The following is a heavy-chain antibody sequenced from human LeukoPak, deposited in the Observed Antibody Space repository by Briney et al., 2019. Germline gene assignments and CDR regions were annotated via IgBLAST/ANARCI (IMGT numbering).Heavy chain of an antibody. V-gene: IGHV3-53*04. CDR3: ARDLTTSS. Sequence: TGGSLRLSCAASGFTVSSNYMSWVRQAPGKGLEWVSVIYSGGNTYYADSVKGRFTISRHNSKNTLFLQMNSLRAEDTAVYYCARDLTTSSWGQGTLVTVSS. CDR2: IYSGGNT. J-gene: IGHJ5*02. CDR1: GFTVSSNY.